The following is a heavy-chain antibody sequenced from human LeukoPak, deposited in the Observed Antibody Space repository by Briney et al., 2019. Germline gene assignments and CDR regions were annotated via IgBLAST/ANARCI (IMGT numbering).Heavy chain of an antibody. V-gene: IGHV4-34*01. J-gene: IGHJ6*03. CDR1: GGPFSGYY. CDR3: ARAISYYYYMDV. Sequence: PSETLSLTCAVYGGPFSGYYWSWIRQPPGKGLEWIGEINHSGSTNYNPSLKSRVTISVDTSKNQFSLKLSSVTAADTAVYYCARAISYYYYMDVWGKGTTVTVSS. D-gene: IGHD2-2*01. CDR2: INHSGST.